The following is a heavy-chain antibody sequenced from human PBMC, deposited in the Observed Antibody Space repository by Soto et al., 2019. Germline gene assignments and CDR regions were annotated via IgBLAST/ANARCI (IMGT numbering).Heavy chain of an antibody. V-gene: IGHV3-23*01. J-gene: IGHJ6*02. Sequence: EVPLLESGGGLVQPGGSLRLSCAASGFTFTTYAMNWVRQAPGKGLEWVSSISGSGGTTDYADSVKGRFTISRDNSKNTLYLQMNSLRAEDTAVYYCAKGLGEFSYYGMDVWGQGTTVTVSS. CDR2: ISGSGGTT. CDR3: AKGLGEFSYYGMDV. D-gene: IGHD3-10*01. CDR1: GFTFTTYA.